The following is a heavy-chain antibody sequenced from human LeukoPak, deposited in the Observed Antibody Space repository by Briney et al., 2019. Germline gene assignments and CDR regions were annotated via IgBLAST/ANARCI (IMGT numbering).Heavy chain of an antibody. Sequence: PGGSLRLSCAASGFTFSSYSMNWVRQAPGKGLEWVSYISSSSSTIYYADSVKGRFTISRDNSKNTLYLQMNSLRAEDTAVYYCAKEMTTVTTAYDYWGQGTLVTVSS. CDR2: ISSSSSTI. J-gene: IGHJ4*02. V-gene: IGHV3-48*01. CDR1: GFTFSSYS. D-gene: IGHD4-17*01. CDR3: AKEMTTVTTAYDY.